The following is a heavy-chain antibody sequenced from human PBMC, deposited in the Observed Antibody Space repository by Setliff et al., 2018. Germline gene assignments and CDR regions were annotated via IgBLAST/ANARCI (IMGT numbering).Heavy chain of an antibody. CDR3: ARAHTWSLPNDNSGYPGWFDP. J-gene: IGHJ5*02. CDR2: IMDGRDT. Sequence: SETLSLTCAIYGESSSGYYWSWIRQSPGKTLEWIGEIMDGRDTYYNPSLKSRVTISVDTSKNQFSLKLSSVTAADTAVYYCARAHTWSLPNDNSGYPGWFDPWAREPWSPSPQ. V-gene: IGHV4-34*09. CDR1: GESSSGYY. D-gene: IGHD3-22*01.